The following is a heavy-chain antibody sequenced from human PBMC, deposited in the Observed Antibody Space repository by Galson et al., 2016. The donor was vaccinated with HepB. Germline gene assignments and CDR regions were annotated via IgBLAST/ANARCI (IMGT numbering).Heavy chain of an antibody. J-gene: IGHJ4*02. Sequence: SLRLSCAASGFTFNIYAMSWVRQAPGKGLEWVSSISGSGGSTSYADSVKGRFTISRDNSKNTLYLQMNSLRAGDTATYYCAKGLRGTLISLIFDSWGQGALVTVSS. D-gene: IGHD3-16*02. CDR1: GFTFNIYA. V-gene: IGHV3-23*01. CDR3: AKGLRGTLISLIFDS. CDR2: ISGSGGST.